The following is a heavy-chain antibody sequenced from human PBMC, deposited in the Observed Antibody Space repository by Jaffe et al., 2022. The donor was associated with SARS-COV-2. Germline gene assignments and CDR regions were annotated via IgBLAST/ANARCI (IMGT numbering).Heavy chain of an antibody. V-gene: IGHV4-30-4*01. CDR2: IYYSGST. CDR3: ARDWRYYYDSSGYTNQGGYYYYGMDV. D-gene: IGHD3-22*01. J-gene: IGHJ6*02. Sequence: QVQLQESGPGLVKPSQTLSLTCTVSGGSISSGDYYWSWIRQPPGKGLEWIGYIYYSGSTYYNPSLKSRVTISVDTSKNQFSLKLSSVTAADTAVYYCARDWRYYYDSSGYTNQGGYYYYGMDVWGQGTTVTVSS. CDR1: GGSISSGDYY.